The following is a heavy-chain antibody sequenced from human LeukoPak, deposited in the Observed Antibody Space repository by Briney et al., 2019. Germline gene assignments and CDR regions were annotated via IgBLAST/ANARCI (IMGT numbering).Heavy chain of an antibody. CDR1: GYTFKSYG. V-gene: IGHV1-18*01. CDR2: ISAYNDNT. CDR3: ARDSSGWYWFDP. Sequence: ASVKVSCKASGYTFKSYGISWVRQAPGQGLEWMGWISAYNDNTNYAQKFQGRVTMTTDTSTSTAYMELRSLRSDDTAVYYCARDSSGWYWFDPWGQGTLVTVSS. D-gene: IGHD6-19*01. J-gene: IGHJ5*02.